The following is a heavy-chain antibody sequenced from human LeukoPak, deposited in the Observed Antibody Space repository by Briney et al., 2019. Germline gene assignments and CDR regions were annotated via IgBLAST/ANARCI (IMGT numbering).Heavy chain of an antibody. D-gene: IGHD6-19*01. J-gene: IGHJ4*02. V-gene: IGHV3-64D*09. Sequence: PGGSLRLSCSASGFTFSSYALHWVRQAPGKGLESVSAISSNGGSTSYADSVKGRFTISRDNSKNTLYLQMSSLRAEDMAVYYCVKDWGRGWYRFDCWGQGTLVTVSS. CDR2: ISSNGGST. CDR3: VKDWGRGWYRFDC. CDR1: GFTFSSYA.